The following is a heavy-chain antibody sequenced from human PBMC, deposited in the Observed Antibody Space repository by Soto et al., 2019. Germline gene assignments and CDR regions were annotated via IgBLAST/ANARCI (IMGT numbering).Heavy chain of an antibody. CDR1: GFTFSHAW. D-gene: IGHD2-15*01. V-gene: IGHV3-15*01. CDR3: CVVKRRDQYSTSGYWFDP. CDR2: IKSRADGETK. J-gene: IGHJ5*02. Sequence: GGSLRLSCAASGFTFSHAWMSWVRQAPGRGLEWVGRIKSRADGETKDYGAPVRGRFTISRDDSKDTVYLQMNSLRIEDTAVYYCCVVKRRDQYSTSGYWFDPWGPGTLVTVSS.